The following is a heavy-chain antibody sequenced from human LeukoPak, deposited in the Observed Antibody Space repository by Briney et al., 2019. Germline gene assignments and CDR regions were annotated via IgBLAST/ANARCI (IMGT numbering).Heavy chain of an antibody. CDR2: ISGSGGST. CDR1: GFTFSSYA. CDR3: AKDRHGSGSYQDFDY. D-gene: IGHD3-10*01. V-gene: IGHV3-23*01. J-gene: IGHJ4*02. Sequence: PGGSLRLSRAASGFTFSSYAMSWVRQAPGKGLEWVSAISGSGGSTYYADSVKGRFTISRDNSKNTLYLQMNSLRAEGTAVYYCAKDRHGSGSYQDFDYWGQGTLVTVSS.